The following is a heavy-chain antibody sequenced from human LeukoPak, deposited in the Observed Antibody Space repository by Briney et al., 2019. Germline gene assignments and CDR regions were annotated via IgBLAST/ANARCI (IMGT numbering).Heavy chain of an antibody. V-gene: IGHV3-7*04. Sequence: PGGSLRLSCAASGFTFTVYWMSWVRQAPGKGLEWLANINKEGSDQYYVDSVEGRFTISRDNAQNSIYLQVNSLRADDTAVYYCVREVPGIMVAFDLWGQGTMLSVSS. J-gene: IGHJ3*01. CDR2: INKEGSDQ. D-gene: IGHD2-2*01. CDR1: GFTFTVYW. CDR3: VREVPGIMVAFDL.